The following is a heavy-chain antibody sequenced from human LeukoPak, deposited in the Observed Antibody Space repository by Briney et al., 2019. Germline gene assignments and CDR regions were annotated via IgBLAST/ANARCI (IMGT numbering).Heavy chain of an antibody. CDR2: IYTSGST. CDR3: ARRSGTGYCTNGVCYTGNWFDH. Sequence: SETLSLTCTVSGGPISSCYWSWIRQPPGKGLEWIGYIYTSGSTNYNPSLKSRVTISVDTSKNQFSLKLSSVTAADTAVYYCARRSGTGYCTNGVCYTGNWFDHWGQGTLVTVSS. CDR1: GGPISSCY. D-gene: IGHD2-8*01. J-gene: IGHJ5*02. V-gene: IGHV4-4*09.